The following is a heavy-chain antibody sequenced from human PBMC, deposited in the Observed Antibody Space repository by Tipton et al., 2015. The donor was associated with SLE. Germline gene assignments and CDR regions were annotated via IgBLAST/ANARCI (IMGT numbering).Heavy chain of an antibody. CDR3: ARVTWIQLWADY. CDR2: IYYSGST. V-gene: IGHV4-39*07. Sequence: TLSLTCTVSGGSISSSSYYWGWIRQPPGKGLEWIGSIYYSGSTYYNPSLRSRVTISVDTSKNQFSLTLTAVTAADTAVYFCARVTWIQLWADYWGQGTLVTVSS. D-gene: IGHD5-18*01. J-gene: IGHJ4*02. CDR1: GGSISSSSYY.